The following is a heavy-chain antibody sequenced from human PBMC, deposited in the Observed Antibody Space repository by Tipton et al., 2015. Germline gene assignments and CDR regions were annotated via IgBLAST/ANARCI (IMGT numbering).Heavy chain of an antibody. CDR3: ARGGSLFDH. Sequence: TLSLTCTVSGGSISSYYWSWIRQPPGKGLEWIGYIYYSGRRNYNPSLKSRVTISLDTFKNQFSLNLSPVTAADTAVYYCARGGSLFDHWGQGTLVTVSS. V-gene: IGHV4-59*12. D-gene: IGHD2-15*01. CDR1: GGSISSYY. J-gene: IGHJ4*02. CDR2: IYYSGRR.